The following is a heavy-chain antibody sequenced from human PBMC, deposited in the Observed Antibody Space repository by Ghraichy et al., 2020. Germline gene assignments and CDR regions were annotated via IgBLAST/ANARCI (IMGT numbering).Heavy chain of an antibody. CDR1: GGSFSGYY. J-gene: IGHJ4*02. V-gene: IGHV4-34*01. D-gene: IGHD3-22*01. Sequence: ETLSLTCAVYGGSFSGYYWSWIRQVPGKGLEWIGEIDHSGSTNYNPSLKSRVTISLDTSKNQFSLKLSSVTAADTAVYYCARERSSGYYSTNWGQGTLVTVSS. CDR2: IDHSGST. CDR3: ARERSSGYYSTN.